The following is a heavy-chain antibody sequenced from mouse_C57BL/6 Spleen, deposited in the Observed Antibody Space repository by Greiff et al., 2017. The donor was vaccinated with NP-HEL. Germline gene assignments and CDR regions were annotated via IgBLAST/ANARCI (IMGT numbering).Heavy chain of an antibody. J-gene: IGHJ2*01. D-gene: IGHD2-1*01. V-gene: IGHV5-4*01. CDR2: ISDGGSYT. CDR1: GFTFSSYA. CDR3: ARGGGYGNYLDY. Sequence: EVQLVESGGGLVKPGGSLKLSCAASGFTFSSYAMSWVRQTPEKRLEWVATISDGGSYTYYPDNVKGRFTISRDNAKNNLYLQMSHLKSEDTAMYYCARGGGYGNYLDYWGQGTTLTVSS.